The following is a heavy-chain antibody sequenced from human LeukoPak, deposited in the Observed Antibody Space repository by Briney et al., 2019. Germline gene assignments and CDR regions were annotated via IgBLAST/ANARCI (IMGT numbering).Heavy chain of an antibody. J-gene: IGHJ4*02. Sequence: PSETLSLTCTVSGGSISSSSYYWGWIRQPPGKGLEWIGNIYYSGSTYYNPSLKSRVTISVDTSKNQFSPKLSSVTAADTAVYYCARQAYYSNSQGYWGQGTLVTVSS. CDR3: ARQAYYSNSQGY. V-gene: IGHV4-39*01. D-gene: IGHD4-11*01. CDR2: IYYSGST. CDR1: GGSISSSSYY.